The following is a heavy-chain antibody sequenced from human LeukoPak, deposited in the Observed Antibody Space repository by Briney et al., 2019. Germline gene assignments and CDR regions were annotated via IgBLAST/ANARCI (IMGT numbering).Heavy chain of an antibody. J-gene: IGHJ4*02. Sequence: ASVKVSCKASGYTFTSYAMHWVRQAPGQRLEWMGWINAGNGNTKYSQEFQGRVTITRDTSASTAYMELSSLRSEDMAVYYCAREGYKNDVHFDYWSQGTLVTVSS. D-gene: IGHD1-1*01. CDR3: AREGYKNDVHFDY. CDR2: INAGNGNT. V-gene: IGHV1-3*03. CDR1: GYTFTSYA.